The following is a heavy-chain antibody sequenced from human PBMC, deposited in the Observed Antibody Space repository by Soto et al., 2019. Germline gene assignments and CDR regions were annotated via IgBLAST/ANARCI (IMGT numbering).Heavy chain of an antibody. CDR1: GFIFRDYE. V-gene: IGHV3-48*03. J-gene: IGHJ3*01. CDR3: VKEYCTGGTCFDAFDL. D-gene: IGHD2-8*02. Sequence: EAELVESGGGLVQPGGSLTLSFAASGFIFRDYELDWVRQAPGRGPEWISYISDGGTTIYYAASVKGRFTISRDDAKKSLYLHMNNLRVDDTAIYFCVKEYCTGGTCFDAFDLWGQGTVVTVSS. CDR2: ISDGGTTI.